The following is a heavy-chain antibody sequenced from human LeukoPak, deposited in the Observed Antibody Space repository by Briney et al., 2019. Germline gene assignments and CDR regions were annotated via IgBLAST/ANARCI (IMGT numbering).Heavy chain of an antibody. CDR3: ARCITIFGVVIVYYFDY. CDR1: GGSISSSSYY. J-gene: IGHJ4*02. D-gene: IGHD3-3*01. CDR2: IYYSGST. Sequence: SETLSLXCTVSGGSISSSSYYWGWIRQPPGKGLEWFGSIYYSGSTYYNPSLKSRVTISVDTSKNQFSLKLSSVSAADTAVYYCARCITIFGVVIVYYFDYWGQGTLVTVSS. V-gene: IGHV4-39*01.